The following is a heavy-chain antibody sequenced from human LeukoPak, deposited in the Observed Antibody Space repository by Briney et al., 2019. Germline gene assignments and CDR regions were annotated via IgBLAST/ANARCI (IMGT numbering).Heavy chain of an antibody. Sequence: GGSLRLSCAASGFTFSSYAMSWVRQAPGKGLEWVSAISGSGGSTYYADSVKGRFTISRDNSKSTLFLQMSSLRAEDTAVYYCAKGLPTSIFGVYGEFDYWGQGALVTVSS. J-gene: IGHJ4*02. CDR2: ISGSGGST. CDR3: AKGLPTSIFGVYGEFDY. D-gene: IGHD3-3*01. V-gene: IGHV3-23*01. CDR1: GFTFSSYA.